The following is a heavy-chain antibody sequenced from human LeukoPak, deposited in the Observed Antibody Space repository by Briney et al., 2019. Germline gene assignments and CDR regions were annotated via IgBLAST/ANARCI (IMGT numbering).Heavy chain of an antibody. V-gene: IGHV3-30*02. CDR2: IRCDGSNK. J-gene: IGHJ4*02. D-gene: IGHD3-9*01. Sequence: GGSLRLSCAASGFTFSSYGMHWVRQAPGKGLEWVAFIRCDGSNKYYADSVMGRFTISRDNSKKTLYLQMNSLRAEDTAVYYCAKEDYDILTGSAFDYWGQGTLVTVSS. CDR1: GFTFSSYG. CDR3: AKEDYDILTGSAFDY.